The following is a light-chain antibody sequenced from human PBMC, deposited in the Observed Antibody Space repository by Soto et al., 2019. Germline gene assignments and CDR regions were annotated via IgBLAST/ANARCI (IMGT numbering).Light chain of an antibody. V-gene: IGKV3-15*01. Sequence: EMVMTQSPGTLSVSPGERAALSCRASQSVSSNFAWYQQKPGQAPRLLIYDASTRAAGIPVRFSGSGSGTEFTLTISSLQSEDFAVYYCQQYNNWPYTFGLGTKLEIK. CDR2: DAS. J-gene: IGKJ2*01. CDR1: QSVSSN. CDR3: QQYNNWPYT.